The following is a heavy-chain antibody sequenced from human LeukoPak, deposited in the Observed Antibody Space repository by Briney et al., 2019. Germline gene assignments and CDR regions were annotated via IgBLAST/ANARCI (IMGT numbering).Heavy chain of an antibody. CDR1: GFTFSSYG. Sequence: GGSLRLSCAASGFTFSSYGMHWVRQAPGKGLERVAFIRYDGSNKYYADSVKGRFTISRDNSKNTLYLQMNSLRAEDTAVYYCAKVAMWVSSSEVRDHTPARTEYFDYWGQGTLVTVSS. D-gene: IGHD6-6*01. CDR3: AKVAMWVSSSEVRDHTPARTEYFDY. V-gene: IGHV3-30*02. J-gene: IGHJ4*02. CDR2: IRYDGSNK.